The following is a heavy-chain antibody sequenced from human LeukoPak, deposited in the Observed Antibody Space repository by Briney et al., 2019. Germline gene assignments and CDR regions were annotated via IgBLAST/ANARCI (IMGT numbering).Heavy chain of an antibody. CDR3: ARDDSIHWGTFDY. CDR2: IYYSGST. D-gene: IGHD3-16*01. Sequence: SETLSLTCTVSGGSISSYYWSWILQPPGKGLEWIGYIYYSGSTNYNPSLKSRVTISVDTSKNQFSLKLSSVTAADTAVYYCARDDSIHWGTFDYWGQGTLVTVSS. CDR1: GGSISSYY. J-gene: IGHJ4*02. V-gene: IGHV4-59*01.